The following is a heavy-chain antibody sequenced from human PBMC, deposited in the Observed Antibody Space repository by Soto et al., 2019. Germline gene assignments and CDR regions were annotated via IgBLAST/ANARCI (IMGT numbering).Heavy chain of an antibody. J-gene: IGHJ6*03. Sequence: QVQLVQSGAEVKKPGSSVKVSCKASGGTFSSYTISWVRQAPGQGLEWMGRIIPILGIANYAQKFQGRVTITADKSTSTAYMELSSLRSEDTAVYYCARMAAAGTYYYYYMVVWGKGTTVTVSS. CDR2: IIPILGIA. V-gene: IGHV1-69*02. D-gene: IGHD6-13*01. CDR1: GGTFSSYT. CDR3: ARMAAAGTYYYYYMVV.